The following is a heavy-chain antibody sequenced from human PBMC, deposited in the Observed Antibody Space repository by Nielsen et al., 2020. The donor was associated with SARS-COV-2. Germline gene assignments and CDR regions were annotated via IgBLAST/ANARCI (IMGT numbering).Heavy chain of an antibody. Sequence: GESLKISCAASGFTFSSYWMSWVRQAPGKGLEWVSAISGSGGSTYYADSVKGRFTISRDNSKNTLYLQMNSLRAEDTAVYYCANFGRLRYFDWLSGDYGMDVWGQGTTVTVSS. CDR1: GFTFSSYW. D-gene: IGHD3-9*01. J-gene: IGHJ6*02. V-gene: IGHV3-23*01. CDR3: ANFGRLRYFDWLSGDYGMDV. CDR2: ISGSGGST.